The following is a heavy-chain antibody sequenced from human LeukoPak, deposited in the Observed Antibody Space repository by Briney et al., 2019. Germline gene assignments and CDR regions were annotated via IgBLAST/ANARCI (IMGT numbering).Heavy chain of an antibody. Sequence: SETLSLTCTVSGDSISSTYFWAWIRQPPGTGLEWIATINHNGNTYYNPFLKSRVTISVDRSRNQSSLKLTSVTAADTAVYYCARLGYCSGGSCHHDYWGQGTLVTVS. J-gene: IGHJ4*02. D-gene: IGHD2-15*01. V-gene: IGHV4-38-2*02. CDR2: INHNGNT. CDR1: GDSISSTYF. CDR3: ARLGYCSGGSCHHDY.